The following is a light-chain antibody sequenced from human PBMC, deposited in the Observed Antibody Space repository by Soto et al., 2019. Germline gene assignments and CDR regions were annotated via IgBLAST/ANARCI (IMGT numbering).Light chain of an antibody. CDR2: EES. V-gene: IGKV1-9*01. CDR3: QQVKSYPRT. Sequence: DIHLTQSPSSLSASVGDRVTITCRASQAITNNLAWYQQKPGNPPKLLIYEESTLHSGVPSRFSGRKVGTQFILPIDSLLPEDFATYYCQQVKSYPRTFGGGTKVEIK. CDR1: QAITNN. J-gene: IGKJ4*01.